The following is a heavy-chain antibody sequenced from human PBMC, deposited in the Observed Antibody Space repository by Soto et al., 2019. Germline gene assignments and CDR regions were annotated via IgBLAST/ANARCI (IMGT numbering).Heavy chain of an antibody. J-gene: IGHJ4*02. CDR2: ISSSSSYI. Sequence: GGSLRLSCAASGFTFSSYSMNWVRQAPGKGLEWVSSISSSSSYIYYADSVKGRFTISRDNAKNSLYLQMNSLRAEDTSLYYCARGSPSGDDILTDLGYWDQGTLVTVSS. CDR3: ARGSPSGDDILTDLGY. D-gene: IGHD3-9*01. V-gene: IGHV3-21*01. CDR1: GFTFSSYS.